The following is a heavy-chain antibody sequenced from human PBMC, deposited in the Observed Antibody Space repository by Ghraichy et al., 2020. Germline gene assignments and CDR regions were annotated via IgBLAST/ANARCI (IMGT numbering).Heavy chain of an antibody. D-gene: IGHD2-21*01. V-gene: IGHV3-48*03. CDR3: ARGDCGGDCYSYYFDF. CDR1: GFTFSSHE. J-gene: IGHJ4*02. Sequence: GRSLRLSCAASGFTFSSHEMNWFRQAPGKGMEWVSYISSSGNTTYYTDSVKGRFTISRDNAKNSLYLQMNSLRAEDTAVYYCARGDCGGDCYSYYFDFWGPGTLVTVSS. CDR2: ISSSGNTT.